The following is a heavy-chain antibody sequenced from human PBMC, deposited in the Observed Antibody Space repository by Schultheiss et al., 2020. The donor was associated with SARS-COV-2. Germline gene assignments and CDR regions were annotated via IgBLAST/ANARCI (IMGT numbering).Heavy chain of an antibody. J-gene: IGHJ4*02. V-gene: IGHV4-38-2*01. CDR1: GGSFSGYY. Sequence: SETLSLTCAVYGGSFSGYYWGWIRQPPGKGLEWIGSIYHSGSTYYNPSLKSRVTISVDTSKNQFSLKLSSVTAADTAVYYCARADGYDFRYCSGGSCYGDYWGQGTLVTVSS. CDR2: IYHSGST. CDR3: ARADGYDFRYCSGGSCYGDY. D-gene: IGHD2-15*01.